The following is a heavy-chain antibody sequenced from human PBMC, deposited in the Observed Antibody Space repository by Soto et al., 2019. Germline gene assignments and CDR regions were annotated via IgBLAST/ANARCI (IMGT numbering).Heavy chain of an antibody. CDR1: GYSFTSSW. CDR3: ARCEPSCHH. J-gene: IGHJ5*02. CDR2: IYPGDSDT. V-gene: IGHV5-51*01. Sequence: GESLNISCKGSGYSFTSSWIAWVRQRTGKGLEWMGIIYPGDSDTRYSPSFQGQVTISADKTSSTAYLQWSSLKASDTAMYYSARCEPSCHHWGQGTLVTVSS. D-gene: IGHD2-2*01.